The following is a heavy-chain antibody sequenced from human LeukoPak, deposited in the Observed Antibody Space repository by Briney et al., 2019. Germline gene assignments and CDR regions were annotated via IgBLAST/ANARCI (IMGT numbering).Heavy chain of an antibody. Sequence: SETLSLTCTVSGDSISSSSYYWDWIRQPPGKGLEWIGSLYHSGSTYYNPSLKSRVTISGDMSKNQLSLNLTSVTAADTAVYYCARGAAAAGSTFDYWGQGTLVTV. CDR1: GDSISSSSYY. CDR3: ARGAAAAGSTFDY. D-gene: IGHD6-13*01. J-gene: IGHJ4*02. CDR2: LYHSGST. V-gene: IGHV4-39*07.